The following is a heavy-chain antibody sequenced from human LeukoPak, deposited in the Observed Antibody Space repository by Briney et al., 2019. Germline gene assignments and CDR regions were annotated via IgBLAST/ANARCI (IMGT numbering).Heavy chain of an antibody. CDR1: GGSISSGSYY. Sequence: PSETLSLTCTVSGGSISSGSYYWTWIRQPAGKGLEWIGRISTTGSTNYNPSLKSRLTISVDTSTQQFSLRLRSVTAADTAMYYCARGPFYGDSVRFDYWGQGTLVTVSS. V-gene: IGHV4-61*02. J-gene: IGHJ4*02. CDR3: ARGPFYGDSVRFDY. D-gene: IGHD4-17*01. CDR2: ISTTGST.